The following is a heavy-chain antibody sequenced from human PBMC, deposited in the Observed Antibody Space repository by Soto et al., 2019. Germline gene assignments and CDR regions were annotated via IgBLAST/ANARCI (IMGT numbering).Heavy chain of an antibody. J-gene: IGHJ6*02. CDR1: GGSISSYY. CDR2: IYYSGST. CDR3: AREGSYKNYYYYGMDV. D-gene: IGHD2-15*01. Sequence: SETLSLTCTVSGGSISSYYWSWLRQPPGKGLEWIGYIYYSGSTNYNPSLKSRVTISVDTSKNQFSLKLSSVTAADTAVYYCAREGSYKNYYYYGMDVWGQGTTVTVSS. V-gene: IGHV4-59*01.